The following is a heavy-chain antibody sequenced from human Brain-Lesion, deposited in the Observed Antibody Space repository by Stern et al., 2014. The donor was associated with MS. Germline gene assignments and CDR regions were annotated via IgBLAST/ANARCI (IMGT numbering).Heavy chain of an antibody. CDR1: GYRFTSNW. D-gene: IGHD6-6*01. CDR3: ARRGDSSSSGFDY. Sequence: EVQLEESGAEVKKPGESLKISCKGSGYRFTSNWIGWVRQMPGKGPEWMGIIWPGDSDSRYSPSFQGQVTISADKSISTAYLQWSSLQASDTAMYYCARRGDSSSSGFDYWGQGTLVIVSS. J-gene: IGHJ4*02. CDR2: IWPGDSDS. V-gene: IGHV5-51*01.